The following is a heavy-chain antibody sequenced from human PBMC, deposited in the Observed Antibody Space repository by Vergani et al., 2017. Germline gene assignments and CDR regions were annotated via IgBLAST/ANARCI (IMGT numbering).Heavy chain of an antibody. Sequence: EVQLVQSGAEVKEPGATMKISCKVSGYTFTDHYMHWVKQAPGKGLEWMGLVDPEDGETIYAEKFKGRVTIAADTSTDTAHLELSSLRSDDTAVYYCATPQAVTTGGMEVWGQGTTVIVSS. CDR3: ATPQAVTTGGMEV. V-gene: IGHV1-69-2*01. CDR1: GYTFTDHY. CDR2: VDPEDGET. J-gene: IGHJ6*02. D-gene: IGHD4-17*01.